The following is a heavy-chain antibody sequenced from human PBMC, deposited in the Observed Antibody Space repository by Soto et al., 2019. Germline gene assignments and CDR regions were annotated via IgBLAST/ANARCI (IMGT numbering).Heavy chain of an antibody. D-gene: IGHD1-26*01. Sequence: EVQLVGSGGRLVQRGGSLRLSCSGSGFIFGDHVMDWVRQDPGKGLEWVAGISGSGNSPFFRDSVKGRFTISRDNSKNTVYLEMNNLRDEDSAMYFCARGTHSYSGSHELDAWGLGTLVTVSS. J-gene: IGHJ5*02. V-gene: IGHV3-23*04. CDR2: ISGSGNSP. CDR3: ARGTHSYSGSHELDA. CDR1: GFIFGDHV.